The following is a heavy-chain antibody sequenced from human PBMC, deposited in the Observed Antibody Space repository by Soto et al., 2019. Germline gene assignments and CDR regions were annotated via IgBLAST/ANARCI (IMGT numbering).Heavy chain of an antibody. CDR2: ISGSGGTT. CDR1: GFTFSSYA. V-gene: IGHV3-23*01. Sequence: EVQLLESGGGLVQPGGSLRLSCAASGFTFSSYAMSWVRQAPGKGLDWVSAISGSGGTTYYADSVKGRFTISRDNSENTLYRQMNSLRAEDTAIYYCAKSRLLSTHYFDCWGQGTLVTVSS. CDR3: AKSRLLSTHYFDC. J-gene: IGHJ4*02.